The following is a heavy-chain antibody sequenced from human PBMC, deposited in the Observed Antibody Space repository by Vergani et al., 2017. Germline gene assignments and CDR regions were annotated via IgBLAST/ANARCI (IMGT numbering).Heavy chain of an antibody. Sequence: EVQLVESGGGLVPPGRSLRLSCAASGFTFSSYDMHWVRQATGKGLEWVSAIGTAGDTYYPGSVKGRFTISRENAKNSLYLQMNSLRAGDTAIYYCARAVSTTVGDPPGYWGQGTLVTVSS. CDR1: GFTFSSYD. CDR2: IGTAGDT. J-gene: IGHJ4*02. CDR3: ARAVSTTVGDPPGY. D-gene: IGHD4-23*01. V-gene: IGHV3-13*01.